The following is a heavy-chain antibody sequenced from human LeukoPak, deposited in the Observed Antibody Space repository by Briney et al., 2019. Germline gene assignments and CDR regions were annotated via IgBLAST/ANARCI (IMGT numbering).Heavy chain of an antibody. CDR2: ISYDGSNK. D-gene: IGHD5-18*01. CDR3: ARDRDTRVGPTDIDY. V-gene: IGHV3-30*04. CDR1: GFTFSNYA. Sequence: PGRSLRLSCAASGFTFSNYAMHWARQAPGKGLEWVAVISYDGSNKYYADSVKGRFTISRDNSKNTVYLQMNSLRAEDTAVYYCARDRDTRVGPTDIDYWGQGTLVTVSS. J-gene: IGHJ4*02.